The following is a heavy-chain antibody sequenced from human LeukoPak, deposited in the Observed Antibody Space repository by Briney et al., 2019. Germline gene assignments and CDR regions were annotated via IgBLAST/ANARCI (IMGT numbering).Heavy chain of an antibody. V-gene: IGHV3-23*01. CDR1: GLTFSSYA. CDR2: ISGSGGRT. CDR3: AKYPVVYHGGSGCYFFPE. D-gene: IGHD6-19*01. Sequence: PGGSLRLSCAVSGLTFSSYAMSWVRQAPGRGPEWVSAISGSGGRTYYADSVKGRFTISRDNSKNTLYLQMNSLRAEDTAVYYCAKYPVVYHGGSGCYFFPEGGQGTLATVS. J-gene: IGHJ4*02.